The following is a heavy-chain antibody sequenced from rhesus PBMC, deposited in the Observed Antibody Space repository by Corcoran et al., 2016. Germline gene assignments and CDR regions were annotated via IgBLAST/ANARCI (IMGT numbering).Heavy chain of an antibody. Sequence: EVQLVETGCGLVQPGGSLNLSCAASGFPFSSYGMSWVRQAPGKGLEWVSAINSGGGSTYYEDSVKGRFTISRDNSKNTLSLQMNSLRAEDTAVYYCAKRGTFHDAFDFWGQGLRVTVSS. CDR1: GFPFSSYG. J-gene: IGHJ3*01. CDR2: INSGGGST. V-gene: IGHV3S5*01. CDR3: AKRGTFHDAFDF.